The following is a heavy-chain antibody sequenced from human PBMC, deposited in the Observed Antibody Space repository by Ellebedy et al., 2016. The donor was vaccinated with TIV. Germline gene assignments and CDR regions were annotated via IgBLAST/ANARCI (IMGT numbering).Heavy chain of an antibody. CDR3: MHLVVVAATGY. D-gene: IGHD2-21*02. CDR2: IRSKANNYAT. J-gene: IGHJ4*02. Sequence: GESLKISCAPSGFTFSGSAMHWVRQASGKGLAWVGRIRSKANNYATAYAASVKGRFTISRDDSKNTAYLQMNSLKTEDTAVYYCMHLVVVAATGYWGQGTLVTVSS. CDR1: GFTFSGSA. V-gene: IGHV3-73*01.